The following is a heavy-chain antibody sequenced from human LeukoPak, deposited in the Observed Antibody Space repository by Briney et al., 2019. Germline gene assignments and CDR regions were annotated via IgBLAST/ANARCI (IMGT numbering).Heavy chain of an antibody. Sequence: GGSLRLSCAASGFTFSSYAMSWVRQAPGKGLEWVSAISGSGGSTYYADSVKGRFTISRDNSKSTLYLQMNSLRAEDTAVYYCASGESIAAAGTPPGTDYYGMDDWGQGTTVTVSS. CDR1: GFTFSSYA. J-gene: IGHJ6*02. V-gene: IGHV3-23*01. CDR3: ASGESIAAAGTPPGTDYYGMDD. CDR2: ISGSGGST. D-gene: IGHD6-13*01.